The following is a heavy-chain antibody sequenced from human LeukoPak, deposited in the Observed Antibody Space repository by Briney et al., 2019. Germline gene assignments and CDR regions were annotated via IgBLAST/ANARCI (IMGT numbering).Heavy chain of an antibody. CDR1: GYTFTSYG. J-gene: IGHJ5*02. CDR2: IIPIFGTA. Sequence: GASVKVSCKASGYTFTSYGISWVRQAPGQGLEWMGGIIPIFGTANYAQKFQGRVTITADESTSTAYMELSSLRSEDTAVYYCARDGVVLDNWNEWNWFDPWGQGTLVTVSS. CDR3: ARDGVVLDNWNEWNWFDP. V-gene: IGHV1-69*13. D-gene: IGHD1-1*01.